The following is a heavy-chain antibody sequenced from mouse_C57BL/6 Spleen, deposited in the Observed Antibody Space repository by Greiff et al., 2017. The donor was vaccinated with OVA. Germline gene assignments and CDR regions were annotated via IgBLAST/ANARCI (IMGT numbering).Heavy chain of an antibody. J-gene: IGHJ4*01. V-gene: IGHV7-3*01. CDR1: GFTFTDYY. CDR3: ARYMRAYAMDY. Sequence: EVKLMESGGGLVQPGGSLSLSCAASGFTFTDYYMSWVRQPPGKALEWLGFIRNKANGYTTEYSASVKGRFTISRDNSQSILYLQMNALRAEDSATYYCARYMRAYAMDYWGQGTSVTVSS. CDR2: IRNKANGYTT. D-gene: IGHD3-1*01.